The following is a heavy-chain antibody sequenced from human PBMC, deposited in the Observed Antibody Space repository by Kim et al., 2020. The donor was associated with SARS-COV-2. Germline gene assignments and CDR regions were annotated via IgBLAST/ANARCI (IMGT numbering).Heavy chain of an antibody. CDR3: ARVGYDYVWGSNRDYYYYYVREV. D-gene: IGHD3-16*02. J-gene: IGHJ6*02. V-gene: IGHV3-11*05. CDR2: ISSSSSYT. CDR1: GFTFSDYY. Sequence: GGSLRLSCAASGFTFSDYYMSWIRQAPGKGLEWVSYISSSSSYTNYADSVKGRFTISRDNAKNSLYLQMNSLRAEDTAVYYCARVGYDYVWGSNRDYYYYYVREVGGQGTTVTVS.